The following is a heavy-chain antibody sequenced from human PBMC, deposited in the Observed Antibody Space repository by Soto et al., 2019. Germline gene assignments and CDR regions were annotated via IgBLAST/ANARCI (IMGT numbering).Heavy chain of an antibody. D-gene: IGHD1-26*01. CDR3: ARPKRIVGATFFDY. CDR2: IYYSGST. J-gene: IGHJ4*02. Sequence: SETLSLTCTVSGGSISSSSYYWGWIRQPPGKGLEWIGSIYYSGSTYYNPSLKSRVTISVDTSKNQFSLKLSSVTAADTAVYYCARPKRIVGATFFDYWGQGNLVTVS. CDR1: GGSISSSSYY. V-gene: IGHV4-39*01.